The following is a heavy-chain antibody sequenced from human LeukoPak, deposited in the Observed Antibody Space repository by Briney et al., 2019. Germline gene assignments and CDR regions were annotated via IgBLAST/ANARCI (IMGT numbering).Heavy chain of an antibody. Sequence: SETLSLTCAVYGGSFSGYYWSWIRQPPGKGLEWIGEINHSGSTNYNPSLKGRVTISVDTSKNQFPLKLSSVTAADTAVYYCARGGSIGFVVPAASPGNIDYWGQGTLVTVSS. D-gene: IGHD2-2*01. J-gene: IGHJ4*02. V-gene: IGHV4-34*01. CDR1: GGSFSGYY. CDR3: ARGGSIGFVVPAASPGNIDY. CDR2: INHSGST.